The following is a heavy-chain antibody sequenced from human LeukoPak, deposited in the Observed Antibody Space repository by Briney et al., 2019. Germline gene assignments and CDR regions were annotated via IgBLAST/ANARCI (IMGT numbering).Heavy chain of an antibody. Sequence: GGSLRLSCAASGFTFSNYGMNWVRLAPGKGLEWVSVIYSGGSTFYADSVKGRFTISRDNSKNTLSLQMNSLRAEDTAVYYCARDLKGVVGATNVGDAFDIWGQGTMVTVSS. CDR1: GFTFSNYG. CDR3: ARDLKGVVGATNVGDAFDI. J-gene: IGHJ3*02. D-gene: IGHD1-26*01. V-gene: IGHV3-66*01. CDR2: IYSGGST.